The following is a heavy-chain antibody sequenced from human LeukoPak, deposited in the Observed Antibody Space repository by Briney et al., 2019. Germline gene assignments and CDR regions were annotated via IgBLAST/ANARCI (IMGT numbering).Heavy chain of an antibody. CDR2: ISWNSGSI. D-gene: IGHD6-13*01. CDR3: AKARGSSSWEDAFDI. J-gene: IGHJ3*02. Sequence: PGGSLRLSCAASGFTFDDYAMHWVRQAPGKGLEWVSGISWNSGSIGYADSVKGRFTISRDNAKNSLYLQMNSLRAEDTALYYCAKARGSSSWEDAFDIWGQGTMVTVSS. CDR1: GFTFDDYA. V-gene: IGHV3-9*01.